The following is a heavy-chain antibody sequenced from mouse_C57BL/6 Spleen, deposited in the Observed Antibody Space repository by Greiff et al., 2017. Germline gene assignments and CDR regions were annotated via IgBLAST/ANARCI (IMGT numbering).Heavy chain of an antibody. CDR3: ARRSYYSNYED. CDR1: GYTFTSYW. Sequence: QVQLQQPGAELVKPGASVKLSCKASGYTFTSYWMQWVKQRPGQGLEWIGEIDPSDSYTNYNQKFKGKATLTVDTSSSTAYMQLSSLTSEDSAVYYCARRSYYSNYEDWGQGTTLTVSS. J-gene: IGHJ2*01. V-gene: IGHV1-50*01. D-gene: IGHD2-5*01. CDR2: IDPSDSYT.